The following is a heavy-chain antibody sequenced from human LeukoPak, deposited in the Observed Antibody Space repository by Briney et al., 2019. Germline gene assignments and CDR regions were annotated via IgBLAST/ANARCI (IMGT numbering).Heavy chain of an antibody. CDR3: ARAPFVDTAMVTYCFDP. CDR1: GGSISSGDYY. Sequence: SETLSLTCTVSGGSISSGDYYWSWIRQPPGKGLEWIGYIYYSGSTYYNPSLKSRVTISVDTSKNQFSLKLSSVTAADTAVYYCARAPFVDTAMVTYCFDPWGQGTLVTVSS. V-gene: IGHV4-30-4*08. J-gene: IGHJ5*02. D-gene: IGHD5-18*01. CDR2: IYYSGST.